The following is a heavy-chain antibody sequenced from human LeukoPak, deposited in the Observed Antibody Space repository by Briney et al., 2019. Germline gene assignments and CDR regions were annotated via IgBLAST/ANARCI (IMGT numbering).Heavy chain of an antibody. Sequence: GASVKVSCKASGGTFSSYAMSWVRQAPGKGLEWVSVISGSGGSTYYADSVKGRFTISRDNSKNTLYLQMNSLRAEDTAVYYCAKGGVMTFGGADVDYWGQGTLVTVSS. CDR3: AKGGVMTFGGADVDY. CDR2: ISGSGGST. D-gene: IGHD3-16*01. J-gene: IGHJ4*02. CDR1: GGTFSSYA. V-gene: IGHV3-23*01.